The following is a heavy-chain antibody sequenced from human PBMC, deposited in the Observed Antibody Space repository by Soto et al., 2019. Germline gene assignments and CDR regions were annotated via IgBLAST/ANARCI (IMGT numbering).Heavy chain of an antibody. D-gene: IGHD6-13*01. J-gene: IGHJ4*02. CDR1: GFTFSDYY. CDR3: ARFGSMAEAGRPDY. Sequence: QVQLVDSGGGLVKPGGSLRLSCAASGFTFSDYYMSWFRQAPGKGLEWVSYISGSGSTIHDADSVKGRFTISRDNAKNSLYLQMNSLRAEDTAVYYCARFGSMAEAGRPDYWGQGSLVTVSS. V-gene: IGHV3-11*01. CDR2: ISGSGSTI.